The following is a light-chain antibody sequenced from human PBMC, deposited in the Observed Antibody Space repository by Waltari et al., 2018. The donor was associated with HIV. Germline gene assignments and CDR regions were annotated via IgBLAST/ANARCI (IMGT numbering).Light chain of an antibody. CDR3: QQYKSYPFT. V-gene: IGKV1-16*02. CDR2: PAS. Sequence: MGTITCRASQDISGSLTWFQQKPGKAPKPLIYPASTLQSGVPSKFSGSASGTDFTLTISSLQPDDFATYYCQQYKSYPFTFGGGTKVEI. J-gene: IGKJ4*01. CDR1: QDISGS.